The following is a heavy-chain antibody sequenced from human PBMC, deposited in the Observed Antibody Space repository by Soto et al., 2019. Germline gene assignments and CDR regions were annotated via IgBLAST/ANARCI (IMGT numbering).Heavy chain of an antibody. J-gene: IGHJ4*02. V-gene: IGHV3-30*18. Sequence: QVQLVESGGGVVQPGRSLRLSCAASGFTFSSYGMHWVRQAPGKGLEWVAVISYDGSYRYYADSVKGRFTISRDNSKSTLYLQMNRLRAEDTAVYFCAKEYYDSSGYHFDYWGQGTLITVSS. CDR2: ISYDGSYR. CDR1: GFTFSSYG. CDR3: AKEYYDSSGYHFDY. D-gene: IGHD3-22*01.